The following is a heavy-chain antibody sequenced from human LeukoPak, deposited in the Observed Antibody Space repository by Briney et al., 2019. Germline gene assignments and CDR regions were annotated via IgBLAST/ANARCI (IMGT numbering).Heavy chain of an antibody. CDR1: GGSMTTRNYY. D-gene: IGHD3-3*01. V-gene: IGHV4-39*07. J-gene: IGHJ5*02. CDR3: ASLLRFLEWSGFDP. Sequence: SETLSLTCTVSGGSMTTRNYYWGWIRQSPGKGLEWIGHKYYSGSTYYNPSLKGRVSISVDTTIYQFSLSFSSVTAADTAVYYCASLLRFLEWSGFDPWGQGTLVTVSS. CDR2: KYYSGST.